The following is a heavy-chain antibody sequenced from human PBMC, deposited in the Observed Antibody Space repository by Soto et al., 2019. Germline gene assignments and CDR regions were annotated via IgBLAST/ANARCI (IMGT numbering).Heavy chain of an antibody. Sequence: GXSGEVSWKASGGTFITHAIIWVRQAPGHGLEWMGGIIPISGTTYYTQKFQGRVTITADEPTSTAFMELSSLKSDDTAVFYCARGYCSGGNCYSGMDVWGQGTMVTVSS. D-gene: IGHD2-15*01. J-gene: IGHJ6*02. V-gene: IGHV1-69*13. CDR1: GGTFITHA. CDR3: ARGYCSGGNCYSGMDV. CDR2: IIPISGTT.